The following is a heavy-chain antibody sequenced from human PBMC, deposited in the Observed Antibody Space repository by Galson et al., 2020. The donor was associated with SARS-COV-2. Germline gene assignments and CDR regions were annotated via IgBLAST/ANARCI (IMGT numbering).Heavy chain of an antibody. CDR1: GFTFSSYG. Sequence: GESLKISCAASGFTFSSYGMHWVRQAPGKGLEWVAVISYDGSNKYYADSVKGRFTISRDNSKNTLYLQMNSLRAEDTAVYYCARDRGYSYGETVLDYWGQGTLVTVSS. V-gene: IGHV3-30*03. CDR3: ARDRGYSYGETVLDY. D-gene: IGHD5-18*01. J-gene: IGHJ4*02. CDR2: ISYDGSNK.